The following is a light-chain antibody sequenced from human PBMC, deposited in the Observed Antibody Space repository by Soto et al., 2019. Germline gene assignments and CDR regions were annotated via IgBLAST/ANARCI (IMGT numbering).Light chain of an antibody. V-gene: IGKV1-5*01. CDR3: QQYSSYSPIT. CDR2: DAS. Sequence: DIQMSQSPSTLSASVGDRVTITCRASQSISSWLAWYQQKPGKAPKLLIYDASSLESGVPSRFSGTGSGTEFTLTINGLQPDDFATYYCQQYSSYSPITFGQGTRLEIK. CDR1: QSISSW. J-gene: IGKJ5*01.